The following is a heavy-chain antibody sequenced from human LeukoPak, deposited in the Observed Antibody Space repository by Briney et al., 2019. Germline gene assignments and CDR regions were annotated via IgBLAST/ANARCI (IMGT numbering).Heavy chain of an antibody. J-gene: IGHJ6*02. D-gene: IGHD4-17*01. Sequence: PGGSLRLSCAASGFTFSSYAMNWVRQAPGKGLEWVSYISSSSSTIYYADSVKGRFTISRDNAKNSLYLQMNSLRDEDTAVYYCARDYNGDHYYYYGMDVWGQGTTVTVSS. CDR1: GFTFSSYA. V-gene: IGHV3-48*02. CDR3: ARDYNGDHYYYYGMDV. CDR2: ISSSSSTI.